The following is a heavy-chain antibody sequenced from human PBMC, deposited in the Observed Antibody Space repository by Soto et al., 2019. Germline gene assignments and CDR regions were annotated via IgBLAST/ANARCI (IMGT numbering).Heavy chain of an antibody. D-gene: IGHD2-2*01. V-gene: IGHV3-30*03. J-gene: IGHJ6*02. Sequence: PGGSVRLSGAASGSTCGRYAIHWVRQAPGKWLGWVAVISYDGSNKYYADSVKGRFTISRDNSKNALSLQMDSLRVEDTAVYYCARAVGWSGTTCSESWGYYDYAVDVWGQGTMVTVSS. CDR1: GSTCGRYA. CDR2: ISYDGSNK. CDR3: ARAVGWSGTTCSESWGYYDYAVDV.